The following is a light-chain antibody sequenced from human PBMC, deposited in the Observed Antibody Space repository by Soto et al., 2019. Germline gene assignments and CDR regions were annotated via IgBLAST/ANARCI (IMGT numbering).Light chain of an antibody. J-gene: IGKJ4*01. V-gene: IGKV3-11*01. CDR2: DAS. CDR3: QQRSNWPLT. Sequence: EIVLTQSRATLSLSPGERATLSCRASQSVSSYLAWYQQKPGQAPRLLIYDASNRATGIPARFSGSWSGTDFTLTISSLEPEDFAVYYCQQRSNWPLTFGGGTKVEIK. CDR1: QSVSSY.